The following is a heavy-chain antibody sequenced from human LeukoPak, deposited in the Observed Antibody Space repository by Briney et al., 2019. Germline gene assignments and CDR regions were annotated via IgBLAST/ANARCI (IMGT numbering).Heavy chain of an antibody. J-gene: IGHJ5*02. D-gene: IGHD5-24*01. CDR1: GYTFTSYF. V-gene: IGHV1-46*01. CDR2: INPRGGST. CDR3: ATDHSMANTAWWFDP. Sequence: ASVKVSCKASGYTFTSYFMHWMRQAPGQGPEWMGIINPRGGSTEYSHKFQGRLTMTSDTSTSTVYMELSSLRSEDTAFYYCATDHSMANTAWWFDPWGQGTLVTVSS.